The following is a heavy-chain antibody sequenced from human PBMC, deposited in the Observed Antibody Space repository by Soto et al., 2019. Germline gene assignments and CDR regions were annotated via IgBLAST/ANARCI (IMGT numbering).Heavy chain of an antibody. Sequence: PSETLSLTCTVSGGSISSYYWSWIRQPPGKGLEWIGHIYYSGSTNYNPSLKSRVTISVDTSKNQFSLKLSSVTAADTAVYYCARTPVVPAAMGWYYFDYWGQGTLVTVSS. J-gene: IGHJ4*02. CDR1: GGSISSYY. D-gene: IGHD2-2*01. CDR2: IYYSGST. V-gene: IGHV4-59*01. CDR3: ARTPVVPAAMGWYYFDY.